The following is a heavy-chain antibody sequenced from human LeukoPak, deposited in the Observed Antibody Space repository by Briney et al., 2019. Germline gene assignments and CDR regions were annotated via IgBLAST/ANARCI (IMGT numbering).Heavy chain of an antibody. J-gene: IGHJ4*02. D-gene: IGHD3-10*01. V-gene: IGHV4-34*01. CDR1: GGSFSGFY. Sequence: SETLSLTCAVYGGSFSGFYWGWIRQPPGEGVEWIGEINRGGSTNYNPSLKSRVTISVETSKNQFSLKLSSVTAADTAVYYCAKGYGSGSYYGHWGQGTLVTVSS. CDR3: AKGYGSGSYYGH. CDR2: INRGGST.